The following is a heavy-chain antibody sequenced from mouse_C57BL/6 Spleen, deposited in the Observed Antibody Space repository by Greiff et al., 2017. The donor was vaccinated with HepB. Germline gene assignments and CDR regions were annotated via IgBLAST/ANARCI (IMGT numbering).Heavy chain of an antibody. D-gene: IGHD1-1*01. J-gene: IGHJ1*03. CDR3: TRGDYYGSSWYFDV. CDR2: IDPETGGT. V-gene: IGHV1-15*01. Sequence: QVHVKQSGAELVRPGASVTLSCKASGYTFTDYEMHWVKQTPVHGLEWIGAIDPETGGTAYNQKFKGKAILTADKSSSTAYMELRSLTSEDSAVYYCTRGDYYGSSWYFDVWGTGTTVTVSS. CDR1: GYTFTDYE.